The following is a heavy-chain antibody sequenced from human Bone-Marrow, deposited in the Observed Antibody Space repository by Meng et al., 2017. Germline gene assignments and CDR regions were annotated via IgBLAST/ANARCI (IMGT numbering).Heavy chain of an antibody. J-gene: IGHJ5*02. D-gene: IGHD3-22*01. Sequence: ASVKVSCKASGCTFTSYDINWVRQATGQGLEWMGWMNPNSGNTGYAQKFQGRVTITRNTSISTAYMELSSLRSEDTAVYYCARDPSFYDSSGYYSFSDRWGQGTLVTVSS. V-gene: IGHV1-8*03. CDR2: MNPNSGNT. CDR1: GCTFTSYD. CDR3: ARDPSFYDSSGYYSFSDR.